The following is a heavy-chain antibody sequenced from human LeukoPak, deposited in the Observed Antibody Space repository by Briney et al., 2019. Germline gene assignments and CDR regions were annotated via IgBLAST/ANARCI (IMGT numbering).Heavy chain of an antibody. V-gene: IGHV4-59*01. Sequence: SETLSLTCTVSGGSINDYYWSWIRQSPGKGLEWIGYIYYSGSTNYNPSLKSRVTISVDTSKNQFSLRLTSVTAADTAVYYCARGGDGFEDAFDIWGQGTMVTVSS. J-gene: IGHJ3*02. CDR1: GGSINDYY. CDR2: IYYSGST. CDR3: ARGGDGFEDAFDI. D-gene: IGHD5-24*01.